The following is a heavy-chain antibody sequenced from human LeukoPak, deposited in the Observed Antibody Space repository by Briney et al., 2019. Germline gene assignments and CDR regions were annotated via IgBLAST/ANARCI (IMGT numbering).Heavy chain of an antibody. Sequence: PSEPLSLTCAVYGGSFSGYYWSWIRQPPGKGLEWIGEINHSGSTNYNPSLKSRVTISVDTSKNQFSLKLSSVTAADTAVYYCARGPYKGSSGYPSGQGTLATVSS. CDR1: GGSFSGYY. CDR2: INHSGST. V-gene: IGHV4-34*01. D-gene: IGHD6-13*01. J-gene: IGHJ5*02. CDR3: ARGPYKGSSGYP.